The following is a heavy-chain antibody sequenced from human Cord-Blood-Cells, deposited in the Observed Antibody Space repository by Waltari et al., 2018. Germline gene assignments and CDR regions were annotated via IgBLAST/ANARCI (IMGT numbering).Heavy chain of an antibody. CDR2: IWYDGSNK. Sequence: HVQLVECGGGVVRPGRSLRLSCAASGFTFSRYGMHWVRQAPGKGLEWVAVIWYDGSNKYYADSVKGRLTISRDNSKNTLCLQMNSLRGEDTAVYYCARRSEGFDYWGQGTLVTVSS. CDR1: GFTFSRYG. J-gene: IGHJ4*02. CDR3: ARRSEGFDY. V-gene: IGHV3-33*01. D-gene: IGHD1-26*01.